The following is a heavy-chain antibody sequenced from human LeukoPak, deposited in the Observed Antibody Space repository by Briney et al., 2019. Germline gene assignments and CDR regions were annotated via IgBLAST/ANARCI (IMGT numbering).Heavy chain of an antibody. Sequence: PGGSLRLSCAASGFTFSSYAMSWVRQAPGKGLEWVSGISWNSGSIGYADSVKGRFTISRDNAKNSLYLQMNSLRAEDTALYYCATGGRYFDWLLSTRFDYWGQGTLVTVSS. J-gene: IGHJ4*02. V-gene: IGHV3-9*01. D-gene: IGHD3-9*01. CDR3: ATGGRYFDWLLSTRFDY. CDR1: GFTFSSYA. CDR2: ISWNSGSI.